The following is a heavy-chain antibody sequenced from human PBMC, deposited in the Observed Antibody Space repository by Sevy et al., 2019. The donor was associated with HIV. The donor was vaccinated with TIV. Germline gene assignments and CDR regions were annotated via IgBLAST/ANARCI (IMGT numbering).Heavy chain of an antibody. V-gene: IGHV4-34*01. Sequence: SETLSLTCAVYGGSFSGYYWSWIRQPPGKGLEWIGEINHSGSTNYNPSLKSRVTISVDTSKNQFSLKLSSVTAADTAVYYCARGRIADSSSWYINWFDPWGQGTLVTVSS. D-gene: IGHD6-13*01. J-gene: IGHJ5*02. CDR3: ARGRIADSSSWYINWFDP. CDR1: GGSFSGYY. CDR2: INHSGST.